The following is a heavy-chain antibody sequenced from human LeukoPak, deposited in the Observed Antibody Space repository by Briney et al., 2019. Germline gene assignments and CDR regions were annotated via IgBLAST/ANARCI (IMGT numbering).Heavy chain of an antibody. CDR1: GYTFNNYA. D-gene: IGHD6-13*01. Sequence: GGSLRLSCAASGYTFNNYAMSWVRQAPGKGLEWVSVIYSGGSTYYADSVKGRFTISRDNSKNTLYLQMNSLRAEDTAVYYCARVSPIAAAGNSDYWGQGTLVTVSS. CDR3: ARVSPIAAAGNSDY. CDR2: IYSGGST. V-gene: IGHV3-66*01. J-gene: IGHJ4*02.